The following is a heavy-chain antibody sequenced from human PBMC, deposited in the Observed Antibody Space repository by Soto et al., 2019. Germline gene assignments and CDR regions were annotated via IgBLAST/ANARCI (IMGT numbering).Heavy chain of an antibody. D-gene: IGHD2-15*01. CDR3: ARVGGCSGGSCYYDFDY. Sequence: ASVKVSCKASGYSFTGYYMHWVRQAPGQGLEWMGWINPNSGGTNYAQKFQGWVTMTRDTSISTAYMELSRLRSDDTAVYYCARVGGCSGGSCYYDFDYWGQGTLVTVSS. V-gene: IGHV1-2*04. CDR1: GYSFTGYY. J-gene: IGHJ4*02. CDR2: INPNSGGT.